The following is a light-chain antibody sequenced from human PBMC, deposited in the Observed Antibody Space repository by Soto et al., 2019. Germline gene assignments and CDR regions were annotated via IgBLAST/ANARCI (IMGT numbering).Light chain of an antibody. Sequence: IQMTQSPSSLSASVGDRVTLTCQASHDIRDHLNWYQQKPGKPPKLLIYDASNLQTGVPSRFSGSGSGTDFTVTISSLQPEDIATDCCHQYDNLSQTFGPGTKVDIK. CDR3: HQYDNLSQT. V-gene: IGKV1-33*01. CDR1: HDIRDH. J-gene: IGKJ3*01. CDR2: DAS.